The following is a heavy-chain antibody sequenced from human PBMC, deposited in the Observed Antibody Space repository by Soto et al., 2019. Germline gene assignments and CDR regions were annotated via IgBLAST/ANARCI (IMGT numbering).Heavy chain of an antibody. CDR3: ERGYCSGGSCYPGYYYGMDV. J-gene: IGHJ6*02. V-gene: IGHV1-3*01. CDR1: GYTFTSYA. Sequence: QVQLVQSGAEVKKPGASVKVSCKASGYTFTSYAMHWVRQAPGQRREWMGRINACNGNTKYSQKVQGRVTITRDTPASTDYMEHSRLRSEDTAVYYCERGYCSGGSCYPGYYYGMDVWGQGTTVPVSS. D-gene: IGHD2-15*01. CDR2: INACNGNT.